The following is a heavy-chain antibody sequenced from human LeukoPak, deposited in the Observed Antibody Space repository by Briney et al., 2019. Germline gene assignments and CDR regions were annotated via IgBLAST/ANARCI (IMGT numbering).Heavy chain of an antibody. J-gene: IGHJ4*02. D-gene: IGHD4-11*01. CDR1: GGSISSSSYY. CDR2: IYYSGST. V-gene: IGHV4-39*01. CDR3: ARILGYSNYYFDY. Sequence: SETLSLTCTVSGGSISSSSYYWGWIRQPPGKGLEWIGSIYYSGSTYYNPSLKSRVTISVDTSKNQFSLKLSSVTAADTAVYYCARILGYSNYYFDYWGQGTLVTVSS.